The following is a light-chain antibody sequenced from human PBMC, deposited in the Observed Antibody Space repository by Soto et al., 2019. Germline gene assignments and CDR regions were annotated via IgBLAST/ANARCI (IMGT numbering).Light chain of an antibody. CDR1: QSFSSW. Sequence: DIQLTQSPSTLSASVGDRVTITCRASQSFSSWLAWYQQKPGKAPKLLIYGVSSLESGVPSRFSGSGSGTEFTLTISSLQSDDFATYYCQQYNTFSPTFGPGTKVEIK. CDR3: QQYNTFSPT. V-gene: IGKV1-5*01. J-gene: IGKJ1*01. CDR2: GVS.